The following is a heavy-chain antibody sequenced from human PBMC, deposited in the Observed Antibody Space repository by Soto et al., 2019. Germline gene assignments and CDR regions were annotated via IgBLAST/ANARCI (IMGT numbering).Heavy chain of an antibody. CDR3: ARELPQRQGRNMDV. CDR1: GGSMTTGDQY. CDR2: INHRGSL. J-gene: IGHJ6*02. V-gene: IGHV4-31*03. D-gene: IGHD1-1*01. Sequence: SETLSLTCTVTGGSMTTGDQYWTWIRHRPGEGLEWFGYINHRGSLYYNPSLESRVSMSVDTSKNQFSLDLSSVTAADTAVYYCARELPQRQGRNMDVWGQGTTVTVSS.